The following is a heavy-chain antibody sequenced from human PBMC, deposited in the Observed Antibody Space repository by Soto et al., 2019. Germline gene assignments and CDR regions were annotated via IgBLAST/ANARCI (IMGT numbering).Heavy chain of an antibody. CDR2: ISGSGGST. V-gene: IGHV3-23*01. J-gene: IGHJ4*02. CDR1: GFTFSNFA. CDR3: ARIRIVGATQYFDY. D-gene: IGHD1-26*01. Sequence: GGSLRLSCAASGFTFSNFAVSWVRQAPGKGLEWVSIISGSGGSTYYADSVKTRLTISKDTSKNQVVLTMTNMDPVDTATYYCARIRIVGATQYFDYWGQGTLVTVSS.